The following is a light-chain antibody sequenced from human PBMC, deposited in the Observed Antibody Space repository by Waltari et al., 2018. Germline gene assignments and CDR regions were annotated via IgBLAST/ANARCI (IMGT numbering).Light chain of an antibody. CDR3: QQSYSTLALT. CDR2: AAS. Sequence: DIQMTQSPSSLSAPVGDRVTITCRASQSISSYLNCYQQKPGKAPKLLIYAASSLQSGVPSRFSCSGSGTDFTLTISSLQPADFATYYCQQSYSTLALTFGGGTKVEIK. V-gene: IGKV1-39*01. CDR1: QSISSY. J-gene: IGKJ4*01.